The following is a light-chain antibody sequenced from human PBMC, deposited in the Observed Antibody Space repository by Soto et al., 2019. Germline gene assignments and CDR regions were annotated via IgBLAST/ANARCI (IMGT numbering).Light chain of an antibody. J-gene: IGKJ4*01. CDR1: QGIGSY. CDR3: QKYNRGPLT. V-gene: IGKV1-27*01. CDR2: AAS. Sequence: QMTQSQSSLSASIGASVPTTCLASQGIGSYLAWYQQRPGRVPQLLISAASTLQSGVPSRFSGSGSGTDFTLTSNSLQPEDAATYYCQKYNRGPLTFGGGTKVDIK.